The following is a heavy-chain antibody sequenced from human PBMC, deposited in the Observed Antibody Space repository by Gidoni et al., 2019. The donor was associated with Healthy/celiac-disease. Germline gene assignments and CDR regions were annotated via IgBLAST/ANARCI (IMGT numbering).Heavy chain of an antibody. CDR3: ARGRGYSYGGETNWFDP. J-gene: IGHJ5*02. CDR2: IIPSFGTA. V-gene: IGHV1-69*01. Sequence: CGGTFSSYAISWVRQAPGQGLEWMGGIIPSFGTANYAQKFQGRVTITADESTSTAYMELSSLRSEDTAVYYCARGRGYSYGGETNWFDPWGQGTLVTVSS. CDR1: GGTFSSYA. D-gene: IGHD5-18*01.